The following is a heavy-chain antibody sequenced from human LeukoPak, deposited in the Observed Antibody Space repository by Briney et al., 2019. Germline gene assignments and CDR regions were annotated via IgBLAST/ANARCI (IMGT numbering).Heavy chain of an antibody. V-gene: IGHV3-33*08. CDR3: ARDSFGESPSNWFDP. Sequence: GGSLRLSCAASGFTVSSNYMSWVRQAPGKGLEWVAVIWYDGSNKYYADSVKGRFTISRDNSKNTLYLQMNSLRAEDTAVYYCARDSFGESPSNWFDPWGQGTLVTVSS. D-gene: IGHD3-10*01. CDR2: IWYDGSNK. J-gene: IGHJ5*02. CDR1: GFTVSSNY.